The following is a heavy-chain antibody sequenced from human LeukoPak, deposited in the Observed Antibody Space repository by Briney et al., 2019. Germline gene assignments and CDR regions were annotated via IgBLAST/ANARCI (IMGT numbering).Heavy chain of an antibody. J-gene: IGHJ5*02. Sequence: ASVKVSCKASGYTFTSYYMHWVRQAPGQGLEWMGIINPSGGSTSYAQKFQGRVTMTRDMSTSTVYMELSSLRSEDTAVYYCARDFMGYGDLQRRGWFDPWGQGTLVTVSS. D-gene: IGHD4-17*01. CDR3: ARDFMGYGDLQRRGWFDP. CDR2: INPSGGST. CDR1: GYTFTSYY. V-gene: IGHV1-46*01.